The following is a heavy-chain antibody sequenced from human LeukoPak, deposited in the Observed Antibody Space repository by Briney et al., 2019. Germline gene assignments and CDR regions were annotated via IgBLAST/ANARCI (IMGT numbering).Heavy chain of an antibody. CDR1: GGSISSYY. J-gene: IGHJ3*02. CDR3: ARLGRPDGFDI. V-gene: IGHV4-59*08. Sequence: SETLSLTCTVSGGSISSYYWSWIRQPPGKGLEWIGYFYYSGSTNYNPSLKSRVTISVDTSKNQFSLKLSSVTAADTAVYYCARLGRPDGFDIWGQGTIVTVSS. CDR2: FYYSGST.